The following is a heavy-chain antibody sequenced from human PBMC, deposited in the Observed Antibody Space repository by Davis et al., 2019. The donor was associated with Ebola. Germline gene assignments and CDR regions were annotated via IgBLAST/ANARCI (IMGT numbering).Heavy chain of an antibody. CDR3: AKESVRDTMIWGFDS. J-gene: IGHJ4*02. CDR2: ISYDGSNN. D-gene: IGHD3-10*01. Sequence: GGSLRLSCAASGFTFSSYGMHWVRQAPGKGLEWVAVISYDGSNNYYADPVKGRFTISRDNSKNTLYLQMNSLRADDTALYSCAKESVRDTMIWGFDSWGQGTLVTVSS. CDR1: GFTFSSYG. V-gene: IGHV3-30*18.